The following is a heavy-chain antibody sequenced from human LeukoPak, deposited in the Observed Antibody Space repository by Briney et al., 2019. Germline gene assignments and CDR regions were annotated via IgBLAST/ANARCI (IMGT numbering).Heavy chain of an antibody. V-gene: IGHV3-74*01. D-gene: IGHD4-11*01. J-gene: IGHJ6*03. CDR2: INSDGINT. CDR1: GFTFSNYW. Sequence: GGSLRLSCAASGFTFSNYWMHWVRQAPGKWLVWVSRINSDGINTSYADSVKGRFTISRDNSKSTLYVQMNSLRAEDTAVYYCARAPDDYSNRYYYYMDVWGKGTTVTVSS. CDR3: ARAPDDYSNRYYYYMDV.